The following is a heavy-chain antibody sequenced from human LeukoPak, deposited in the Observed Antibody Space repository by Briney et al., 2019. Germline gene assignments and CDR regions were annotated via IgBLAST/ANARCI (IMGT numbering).Heavy chain of an antibody. J-gene: IGHJ4*02. D-gene: IGHD6-19*01. V-gene: IGHV4-59*01. CDR2: IYYGGST. CDR3: ARVQIAVPGNYYFDY. Sequence: SETPSLTCTVSRGSMSGYYWSWIRQPPGKGLEWIGYIYYGGSTNYNPSLKSRVTISVDTSKNQFSLKLSSVTAADTAVYYCARVQIAVPGNYYFDYWGQGTLATVSS. CDR1: RGSMSGYY.